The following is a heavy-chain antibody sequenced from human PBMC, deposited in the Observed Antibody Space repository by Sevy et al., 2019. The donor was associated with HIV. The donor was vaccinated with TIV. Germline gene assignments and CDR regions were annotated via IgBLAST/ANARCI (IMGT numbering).Heavy chain of an antibody. CDR3: ASAASSRYYYGSGSSYYYYYGMDV. J-gene: IGHJ6*02. CDR1: GFTFSSYA. V-gene: IGHV3-23*01. CDR2: ISGSGGST. D-gene: IGHD3-10*01. Sequence: GGSLRLSCAASGFTFSSYAMSWVRQAPGKGLEWVSAISGSGGSTYYADSVKGRFTISRDNSKNTLYLQMNSLRAEDTAVYYCASAASSRYYYGSGSSYYYYYGMDVWGQGTTVTVSS.